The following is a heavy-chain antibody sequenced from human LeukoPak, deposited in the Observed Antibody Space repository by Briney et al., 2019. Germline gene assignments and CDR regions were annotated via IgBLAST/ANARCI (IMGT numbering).Heavy chain of an antibody. V-gene: IGHV4-59*08. CDR2: IYYSGST. J-gene: IGHJ5*02. CDR3: ARFGGGADPTRFDP. Sequence: SETLSLTCTVSGGSVSSYYWSWIRQPPGKGLEWIGYIYYSGSTNYNPSLKSRVTISVDTSKNQFSLKLSSVPAADTAVYYCARFGGGADPTRFDPWGQGTLVTVSS. CDR1: GGSVSSYY. D-gene: IGHD3-16*01.